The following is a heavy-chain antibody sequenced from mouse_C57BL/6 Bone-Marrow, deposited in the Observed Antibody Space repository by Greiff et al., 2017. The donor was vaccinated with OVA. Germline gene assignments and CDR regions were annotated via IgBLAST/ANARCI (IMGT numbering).Heavy chain of an antibody. V-gene: IGHV1-59*01. Sequence: VQLQQPGAELVRPGTSVKLSCKASGYTFTSYWMHWVKQRPGQGLEWIGVIDPSDSYTNYNQKFKGKATLTVDTSSSTAYMQLSSLTSEDSAVYYVGRRDFYYYGSEAWFAYWGQGTLVTVSA. CDR2: IDPSDSYT. J-gene: IGHJ3*01. CDR1: GYTFTSYW. CDR3: GRRDFYYYGSEAWFAY. D-gene: IGHD1-1*01.